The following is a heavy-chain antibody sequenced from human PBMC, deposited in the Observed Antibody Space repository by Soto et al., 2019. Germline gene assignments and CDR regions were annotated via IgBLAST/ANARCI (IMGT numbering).Heavy chain of an antibody. CDR1: GGSMSSYY. V-gene: IGHV4-59*12. Sequence: SETLSLSGPVCGGSMSSYYCSLILQPPGKGLEWIGYIYYSGSTNYNPSLKSRVTISVDTSKNQFSLKLTSVTAADPAMYYCARERGYRSGSLGSWGQGVLVTVSS. CDR3: ARERGYRSGSLGS. D-gene: IGHD5-18*01. CDR2: IYYSGST. J-gene: IGHJ5*02.